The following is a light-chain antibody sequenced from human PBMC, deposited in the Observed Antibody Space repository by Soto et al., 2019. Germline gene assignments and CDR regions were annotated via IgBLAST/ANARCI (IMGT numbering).Light chain of an antibody. J-gene: IGKJ3*01. CDR1: QSVSSY. V-gene: IGKV3-11*01. CDR2: DAS. CDR3: QQRSNCQFT. Sequence: EIVLTQSPATLSLSPGERATLSCRASQSVSSYLAWYQQKPGQAPRLLIYDASNRATVIPARFSGSGSGTDFTLTISSLEPEDFAVYYCQQRSNCQFTFGPGTKVDIK.